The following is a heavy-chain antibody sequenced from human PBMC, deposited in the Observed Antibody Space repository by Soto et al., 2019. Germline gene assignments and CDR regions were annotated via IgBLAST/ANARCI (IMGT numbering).Heavy chain of an antibody. J-gene: IGHJ4*02. CDR3: ARPGYCTGGSCYFFLY. CDR1: GFTFSGYG. V-gene: IGHV3-33*01. CDR2: IWYDGVNK. Sequence: QVQLVESGGGVVLPGKSLRLSCAASGFTFSGYGMHWVRQAPGKGLEWVAVIWYDGVNKYYVDSVKGRFTISRDNSKNTVYLQMNSLGAEDTAVYYCARPGYCTGGSCYFFLYWGQGTLVTVSS. D-gene: IGHD2-15*01.